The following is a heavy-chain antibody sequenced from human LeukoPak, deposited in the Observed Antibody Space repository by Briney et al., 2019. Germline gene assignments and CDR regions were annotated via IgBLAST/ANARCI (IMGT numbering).Heavy chain of an antibody. V-gene: IGHV3-7*01. D-gene: IGHD3-22*01. CDR1: GFSFDTYW. Sequence: GGSLRLSCAASGFSFDTYWMSWVRQAPRKGLEWVANIKKDGSQKYYVGSVRGRFTISRDNAKSSLYLQMNSLRVEDTAIYYCASSYDSSGNDWGQGTLVTVSS. J-gene: IGHJ4*02. CDR2: IKKDGSQK. CDR3: ASSYDSSGND.